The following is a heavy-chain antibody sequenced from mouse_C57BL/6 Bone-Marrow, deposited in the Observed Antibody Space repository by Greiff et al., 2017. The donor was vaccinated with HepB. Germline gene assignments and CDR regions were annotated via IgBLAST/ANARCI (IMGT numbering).Heavy chain of an antibody. CDR1: GYAFSSSW. J-gene: IGHJ3*01. CDR3: AIYDYDLSWFAY. CDR2: IYPGDGDT. Sequence: VKLQESGPELVKPGASVKISCKASGYAFSSSWMNWVKQRPGKGLEWIGRIYPGDGDTNYNGKFKGKATLTADKSSSTAYMQLSSLTSEDSAVYFCAIYDYDLSWFAYWGQGTLVTVSA. V-gene: IGHV1-82*01. D-gene: IGHD2-4*01.